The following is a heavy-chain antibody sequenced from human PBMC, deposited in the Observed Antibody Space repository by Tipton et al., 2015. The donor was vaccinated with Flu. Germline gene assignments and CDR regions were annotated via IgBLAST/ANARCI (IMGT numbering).Heavy chain of an antibody. CDR3: ARVQQICSGGSCYGFDGMDV. V-gene: IGHV4-39*07. D-gene: IGHD2-15*01. J-gene: IGHJ6*02. CDR1: NGSITSSSYY. CDR2: IYYTGTT. Sequence: TLSLTCTVANGSITSSSYYWGWIRQPPGKGLEWIGSIYYTGTTYYNPSLRSRVTISKDMSKNQFSLHLSSVTAADSAVYYCARVQQICSGGSCYGFDGMDVWGQGTTVTVSS.